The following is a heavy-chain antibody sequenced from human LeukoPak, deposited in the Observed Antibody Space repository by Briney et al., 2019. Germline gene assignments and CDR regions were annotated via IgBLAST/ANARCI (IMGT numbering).Heavy chain of an antibody. CDR2: IGRGGDDK. CDR3: ARKGLGGELGGFDS. J-gene: IGHJ4*02. D-gene: IGHD1-7*01. CDR1: GFTFSDYY. V-gene: IGHV3-11*03. Sequence: GGSLRLSCAASGFTFSDYYMSWIRQSPGKGLEWLSHIGRGGDDKNYADFVKGRFTISRDNAKNSLYLQMNSLRVEDTALYHCARKGLGGELGGFDSWGQGTLVTVSS.